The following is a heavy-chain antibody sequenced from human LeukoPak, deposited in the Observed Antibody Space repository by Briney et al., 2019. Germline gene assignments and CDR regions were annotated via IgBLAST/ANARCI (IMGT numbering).Heavy chain of an antibody. CDR3: ASTMITFGGVIVMLDY. Sequence: SETLSLTCTVSGGSISSGGYYWSWIRQHPGKGLEWIGYIYYSGSTYYNPSLKSRVTISVDTSKNQFSLKLSSVTAADTAVYYCASTMITFGGVIVMLDYWGQGTLVTVSS. J-gene: IGHJ4*02. CDR2: IYYSGST. V-gene: IGHV4-31*03. D-gene: IGHD3-16*02. CDR1: GGSISSGGYY.